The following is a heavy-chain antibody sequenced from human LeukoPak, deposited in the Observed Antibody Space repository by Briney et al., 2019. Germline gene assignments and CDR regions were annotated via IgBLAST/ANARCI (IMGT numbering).Heavy chain of an antibody. CDR1: GDSISSSY. CDR3: ASSAAEYLYYFDY. V-gene: IGHV4-59*12. J-gene: IGHJ4*02. D-gene: IGHD6-13*01. Sequence: SETLSLTCTVSGDSISSSYWSWIWQPPGKGLEWIGYIYYSGSTNYNPSLKSRVTISVDTSKNQFSLKLSSVTAADTAVYYCASSAAEYLYYFDYWGQGALVTVSS. CDR2: IYYSGST.